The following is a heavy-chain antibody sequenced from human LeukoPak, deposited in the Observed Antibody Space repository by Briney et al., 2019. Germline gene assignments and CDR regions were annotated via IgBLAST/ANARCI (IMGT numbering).Heavy chain of an antibody. D-gene: IGHD3-22*01. J-gene: IGHJ4*02. CDR3: TRGPGYHDSSYLDY. V-gene: IGHV3-48*01. CDR1: GFTFANYN. CDR2: ISSTSSTI. Sequence: GESLRLSCAASGFTFANYNFNWVRQAPGKGLEWVSYISSTSSTIYYADSMKGRFTISRDNAKNSLYLQMNSLRAEDTAVYYCTRGPGYHDSSYLDYWGQGTLVTVSS.